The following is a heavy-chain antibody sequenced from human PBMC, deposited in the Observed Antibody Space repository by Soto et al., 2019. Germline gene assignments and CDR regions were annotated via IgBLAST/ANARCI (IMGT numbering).Heavy chain of an antibody. V-gene: IGHV1-3*04. CDR2: INTGNGNT. Sequence: ASVKVSCKASGYTFTMYEMHWVRQAPGERLEWMGRINTGNGNTRYSQKLQGRVTITRDTSASTVYMELSSLRSEDTAAYYCAIDVNLVRGVTNAVDVWGQGTMVTVS. J-gene: IGHJ3*01. D-gene: IGHD3-10*01. CDR3: AIDVNLVRGVTNAVDV. CDR1: GYTFTMYE.